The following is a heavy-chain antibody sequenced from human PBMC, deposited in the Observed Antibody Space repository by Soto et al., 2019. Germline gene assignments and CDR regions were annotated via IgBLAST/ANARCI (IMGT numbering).Heavy chain of an antibody. D-gene: IGHD4-17*01. CDR2: VYFSCDT. Sequence: SETLSLTCTVSGGSISGSTYYWGWIRQPPGKGLVWTGSVYFSCDTYYNPSLKSRVSISVDTSKNQFFLKMYSVTAADTAVYYCASPMTSYGDYYNWGQGTLVTVSS. J-gene: IGHJ4*02. CDR3: ASPMTSYGDYYN. CDR1: GGSISGSTYY. V-gene: IGHV4-39*01.